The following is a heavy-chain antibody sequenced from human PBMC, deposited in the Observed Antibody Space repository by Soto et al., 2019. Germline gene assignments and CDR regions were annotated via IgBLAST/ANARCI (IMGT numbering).Heavy chain of an antibody. Sequence: SETLSLTCTVSGGSISSGGYYWSWIRQHPGKGLEWIGYIYYSGSTYYNPSLKSRVTISVDTSKNQFSLKLSSVTAADTAVYYCASMPVPAAMLSDPYWFDPWGQGTLVTVSS. V-gene: IGHV4-31*03. D-gene: IGHD2-2*01. CDR1: GGSISSGGYY. CDR3: ASMPVPAAMLSDPYWFDP. CDR2: IYYSGST. J-gene: IGHJ5*02.